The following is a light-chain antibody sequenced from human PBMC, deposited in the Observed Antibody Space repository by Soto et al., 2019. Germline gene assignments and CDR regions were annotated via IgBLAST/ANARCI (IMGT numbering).Light chain of an antibody. CDR2: ATS. Sequence: EIVLTQSPATLSLSPGERATLSCRASQSVSSSLAWYQQKPGQAPRLLIYATSHRATGIPTRFSGSGTGTDFTLTISSLEPEDLGVYYCQQRSDWPPSLTFDGGTKVEIK. J-gene: IGKJ4*01. CDR3: QQRSDWPPSLT. V-gene: IGKV3-11*01. CDR1: QSVSSS.